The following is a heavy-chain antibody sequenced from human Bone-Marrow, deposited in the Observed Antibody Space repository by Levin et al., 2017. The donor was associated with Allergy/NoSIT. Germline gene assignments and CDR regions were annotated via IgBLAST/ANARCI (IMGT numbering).Heavy chain of an antibody. V-gene: IGHV4-4*07. CDR3: AGGAVDVVVVVGAFDS. CDR1: GGSISSYY. Sequence: SETLSLTCTVSGGSISSYYWSWIRQPAGKGLEWIGRIYTSGSTNYNPSLKSRVTMSVDTSKNQLSLKLSSVTAADTAVYYCAGGAVDVVVVVGAFDSWGQGTMVTVSS. CDR2: IYTSGST. J-gene: IGHJ3*02. D-gene: IGHD2-15*01.